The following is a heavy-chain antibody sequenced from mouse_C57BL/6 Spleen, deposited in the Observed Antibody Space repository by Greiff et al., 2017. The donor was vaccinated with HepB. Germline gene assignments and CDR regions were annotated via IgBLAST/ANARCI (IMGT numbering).Heavy chain of an antibody. J-gene: IGHJ4*01. CDR3: AREAYYGSSSYAMDY. Sequence: EVKLVESGPGMVKPSQSLSLTCTVTGYSITSGYDWHWIRHFPGNKLEWMGYISYSGSTNYNPSLKSRISITHDTSKNHFFLKLNSVTTEDTATYYCAREAYYGSSSYAMDYWGQGTSVTVSS. D-gene: IGHD1-1*01. V-gene: IGHV3-1*01. CDR2: ISYSGST. CDR1: GYSITSGYD.